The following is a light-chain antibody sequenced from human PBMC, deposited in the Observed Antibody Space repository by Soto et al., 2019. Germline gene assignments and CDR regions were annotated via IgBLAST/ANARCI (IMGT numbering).Light chain of an antibody. CDR1: SSDVGGYKY. V-gene: IGLV2-14*01. CDR3: SSFTISSTWV. CDR2: EVS. J-gene: IGLJ3*02. Sequence: QSVLTQPASVSGSPGQSITISCTGTSSDVGGYKYVSWYQQHPGKAPKLMIYEVSYRPSGVSNRFSGSKSGNTASLTISGLQTEDEADYYCSSFTISSTWVFGGRTKVTVL.